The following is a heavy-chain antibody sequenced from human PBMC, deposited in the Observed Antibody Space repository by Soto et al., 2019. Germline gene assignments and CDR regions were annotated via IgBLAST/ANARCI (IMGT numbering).Heavy chain of an antibody. J-gene: IGHJ6*02. CDR1: GGDFRNYA. D-gene: IGHD2-8*02. V-gene: IGHV1-69*13. CDR2: IIPVFGTP. CDR3: ARGGGVKLAVTHYYGMDV. Sequence: GASVKVSFKASGGDFRNYAISWLRQARGQGLEWMGGIIPVFGTPNYAQKFQGRVTIIADESTTTAHMELSSLRSEDTAIYYCARGGGVKLAVTHYYGMDVWGPGTTVTVSS.